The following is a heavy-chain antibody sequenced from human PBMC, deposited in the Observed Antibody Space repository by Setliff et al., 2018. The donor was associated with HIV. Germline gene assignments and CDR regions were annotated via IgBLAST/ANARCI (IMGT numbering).Heavy chain of an antibody. Sequence: ASVKVSCKASGYTFTSYAMHWVRQAPGQRLEWMGWINAGNGNTKYSQTFQGRVTITRDTSASTAYMEMSSLRSEDTAVYYCARGGQQLDPFFDYWGQGTLVTVSS. J-gene: IGHJ4*02. V-gene: IGHV1-3*01. CDR3: ARGGQQLDPFFDY. D-gene: IGHD6-13*01. CDR1: GYTFTSYA. CDR2: INAGNGNT.